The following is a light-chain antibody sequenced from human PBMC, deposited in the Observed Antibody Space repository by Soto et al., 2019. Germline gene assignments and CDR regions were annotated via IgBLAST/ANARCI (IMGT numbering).Light chain of an antibody. Sequence: EIVLTQSPATLSLSPGERATLSCRASQSVDSYLAWYQQNPGQTPRLLIYGASSRAAGIPDRFSGSGSGTDFSLAISRLEPEDFAVYYCQQYGNSPWPFGQWTKVDIX. J-gene: IGKJ1*01. CDR1: QSVDSY. V-gene: IGKV3-20*01. CDR3: QQYGNSPWP. CDR2: GAS.